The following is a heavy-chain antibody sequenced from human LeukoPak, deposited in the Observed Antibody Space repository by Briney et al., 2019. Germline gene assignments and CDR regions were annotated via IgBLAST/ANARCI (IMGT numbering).Heavy chain of an antibody. D-gene: IGHD4-17*01. CDR3: ARPRVHYGDGGMDV. CDR2: INGGGGTT. V-gene: IGHV3-23*01. J-gene: IGHJ6*02. CDR1: GFIFSTYA. Sequence: GGSLRLSCAASGFIFSTYAMSWARQAPGKGLEWVSGINGGGGTTYYADSVKGRFTISRDNSQNTLYLQMNSLRAEDTAVYYCARPRVHYGDGGMDVWGQGTTVTVSS.